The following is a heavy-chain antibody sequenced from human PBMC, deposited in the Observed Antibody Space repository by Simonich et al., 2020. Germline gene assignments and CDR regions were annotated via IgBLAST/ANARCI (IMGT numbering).Heavy chain of an antibody. V-gene: IGHV4-38-2*01. CDR2: IYHRGST. CDR1: GYSISSGYY. Sequence: QVQLQESGPGLVKPSETLSLTCAVSGYSISSGYYWGWIRQPPGKGLEWIGSIYHRGSTYSTPALKSRVTISVDTSKNQFSLKLSSVTAADTAVYYCARVGYSNYYYYGMDVWGQGTTVTVSS. D-gene: IGHD6-13*01. J-gene: IGHJ6*02. CDR3: ARVGYSNYYYYGMDV.